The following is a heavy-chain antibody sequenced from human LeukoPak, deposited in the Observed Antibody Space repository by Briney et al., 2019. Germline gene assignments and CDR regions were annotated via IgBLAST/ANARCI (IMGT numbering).Heavy chain of an antibody. D-gene: IGHD5-18*01. V-gene: IGHV3-74*01. CDR2: ISTEVNTA. J-gene: IGHJ6*02. CDR1: GFTFSEYW. CDR3: ARDYVDTANFYYGLDV. Sequence: GGSLRLSCTASGFTFSEYWMHWVRQVPGKGLVWVSRISTEVNTASYADSVKCRFIISRANAKNTLYLQMRSLRAEDTGVYYCARDYVDTANFYYGLDVWGQGTTVTVAS.